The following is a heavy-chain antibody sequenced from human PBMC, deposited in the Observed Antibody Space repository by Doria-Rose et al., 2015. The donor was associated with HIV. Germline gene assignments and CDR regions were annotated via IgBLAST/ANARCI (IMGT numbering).Heavy chain of an antibody. CDR1: GVSLSGPGMG. CDR2: IFSDDES. CDR3: ARIKSSRWYHKYYFDF. J-gene: IGHJ4*02. V-gene: IGHV2-26*01. D-gene: IGHD6-13*01. Sequence: QVQLVQSGPVLVKPTETLTLTCTVSGVSLSGPGMGVSWIRQPPGKALEWLANIFSDDESSYKTSLKSRLTISRCTSKSQVVLTMTDMDPVDTATYYCARIKSSRWYHKYYFDFWGQGTLVIVSA.